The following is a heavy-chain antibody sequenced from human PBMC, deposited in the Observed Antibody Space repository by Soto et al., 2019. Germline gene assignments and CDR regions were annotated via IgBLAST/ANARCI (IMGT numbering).Heavy chain of an antibody. V-gene: IGHV1-69*06. D-gene: IGHD6-13*01. CDR3: VRDLKQQLVVQQSSARRNDYGMDV. Sequence: SVKVSCKASGGTLSSYAISWVRQAPGQGLEWMGGITPIFGTANYAQKFQGRVTITADKSTSPAYVKLSGLRSDDTAVSYCVRDLKQQLVVQQSSARRNDYGMDVLVQGTTVTVS. CDR2: ITPIFGTA. J-gene: IGHJ6*02. CDR1: GGTLSSYA.